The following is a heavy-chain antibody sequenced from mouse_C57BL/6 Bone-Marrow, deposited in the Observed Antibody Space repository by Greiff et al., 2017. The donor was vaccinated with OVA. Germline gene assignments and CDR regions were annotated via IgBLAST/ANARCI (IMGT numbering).Heavy chain of an antibody. CDR1: GFTFSSYG. Sequence: EVKVVESGGDLVKPGGSLKLSCAASGFTFSSYGMSWVRQTPDKRLEWVATISSGGSYTYYPDSVKGRFTISRDNAKNTLYLQMSSLKSEDTAMYYCARRAVTTMRDFDYWGQGTTLTVSS. D-gene: IGHD2-5*01. J-gene: IGHJ2*01. V-gene: IGHV5-6*02. CDR3: ARRAVTTMRDFDY. CDR2: ISSGGSYT.